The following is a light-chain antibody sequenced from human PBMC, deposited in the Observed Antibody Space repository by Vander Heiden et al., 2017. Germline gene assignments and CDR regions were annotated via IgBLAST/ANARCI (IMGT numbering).Light chain of an antibody. CDR1: QTISRH. V-gene: IGKV1-39*01. CDR3: QQTYRTPFT. J-gene: IGKJ2*01. CDR2: AAS. Sequence: DIQMTHFPSSLSASVGDRVTITCRSSQTISRHVNRYQQRAGKAPSLLIYAASNLQSGVPSRFSASGIGADFTLTINALQPEDVAIYYCQQTYRTPFTFGQGTKLEI.